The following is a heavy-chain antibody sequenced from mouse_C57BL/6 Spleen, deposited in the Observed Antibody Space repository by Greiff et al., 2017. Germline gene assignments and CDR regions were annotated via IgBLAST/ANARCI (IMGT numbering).Heavy chain of an antibody. CDR2: ISSGGSYT. J-gene: IGHJ4*01. D-gene: IGHD2-4*01. CDR1: GFTFSSYG. V-gene: IGHV5-6*02. Sequence: DVKLVESGGDLVKPGGSLKLSCAASGFTFSSYGMSWVRQTPDKRLEWVATISSGGSYTYYPDSVKGRFTISRDNAKNTLYLQMSSLKSEDTAVYYCARGDYKDAMDYWGQGTSVTVSS. CDR3: ARGDYKDAMDY.